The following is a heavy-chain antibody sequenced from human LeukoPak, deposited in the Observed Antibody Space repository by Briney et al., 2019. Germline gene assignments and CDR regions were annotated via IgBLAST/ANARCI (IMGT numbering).Heavy chain of an antibody. Sequence: GGSLRLSCAASGFTFDDYAMHWVRQAPGKGLEWVSGISWNSGSIGYADSVKGRFTISRDNAKNSLYLQMNSLRAEDTALYYCAKDYTAMVRGPDYWGQRTLVTVSS. D-gene: IGHD5-18*01. V-gene: IGHV3-9*01. CDR1: GFTFDDYA. CDR3: AKDYTAMVRGPDY. CDR2: ISWNSGSI. J-gene: IGHJ4*02.